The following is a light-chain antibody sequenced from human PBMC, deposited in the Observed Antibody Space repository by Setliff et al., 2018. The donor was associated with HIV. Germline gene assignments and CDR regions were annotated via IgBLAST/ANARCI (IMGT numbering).Light chain of an antibody. V-gene: IGLV2-18*02. Sequence: QSVLTQPPSVSGSPGQSVTISCTGTSSDIGSYNRVSWYQQPLGTAPKLVIFEVTNRPSGVPDRFSGSKSGNTASLTISGLQAEDEAHYYCSSYSSTNTLVFGGGTKVTVL. CDR1: SSDIGSYNR. CDR3: SSYSSTNTLV. J-gene: IGLJ2*01. CDR2: EVT.